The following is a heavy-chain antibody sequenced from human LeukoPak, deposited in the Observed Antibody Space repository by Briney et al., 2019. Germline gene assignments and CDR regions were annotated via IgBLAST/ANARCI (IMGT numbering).Heavy chain of an antibody. V-gene: IGHV6-1*01. CDR3: TRTGVGSGSHYYYYGMDD. Sequence: SQTLSPTCAISGDSFSSSSAAWNWIRQSPSRGLEWLGRIHYRSKWYNDYAVSVKGRINIKSDTSKNQFSLQLNSVTPEDTAVYYCTRTGVGSGSHYYYYGMDDWGQGTTVTVSS. CDR1: GDSFSSSSAA. D-gene: IGHD1-26*01. CDR2: IHYRSKWYN. J-gene: IGHJ6*02.